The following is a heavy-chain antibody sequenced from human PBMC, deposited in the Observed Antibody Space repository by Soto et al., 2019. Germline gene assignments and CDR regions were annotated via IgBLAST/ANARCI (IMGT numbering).Heavy chain of an antibody. Sequence: SQTLSLTCAISGDSVSSDSAAWNWIRQSPSRGLEWLGRTYYRSKWYNDYAVSVKSRITINPDTSKNQFSLQLNSVTPEDTAVYYCASDSSSSDYYYYDGMDVWGQGTTVTVSS. CDR2: TYYRSKWYN. D-gene: IGHD6-6*01. J-gene: IGHJ6*02. CDR1: GDSVSSDSAA. CDR3: ASDSSSSDYYYYDGMDV. V-gene: IGHV6-1*01.